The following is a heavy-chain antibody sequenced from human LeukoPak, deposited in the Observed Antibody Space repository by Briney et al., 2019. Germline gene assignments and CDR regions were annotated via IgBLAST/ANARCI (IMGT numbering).Heavy chain of an antibody. V-gene: IGHV3-15*01. CDR3: TTHRYYYYYMDV. J-gene: IGHJ6*03. CDR1: GFTFSSYS. CDR2: IKSKTDGGTT. Sequence: PGGSLRLSCAASGFTFSSYSMNWVRQAPGKGLEWVGRIKSKTDGGTTDYAAPVKGRFTISRDDSKNTLYLQMNSLKTEDTAVYYCTTHRYYYYYMDVWGKGTTVTVSS.